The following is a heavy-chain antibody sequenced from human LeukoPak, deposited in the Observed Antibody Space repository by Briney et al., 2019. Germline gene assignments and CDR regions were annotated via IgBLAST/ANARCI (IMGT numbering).Heavy chain of an antibody. CDR3: ARDLGYSTTYFRH. Sequence: GGSLRLSCAASGFTFSSYGMHWVRQAPGKGLEWVAVIWYDGSNKYYADSVKGRFTISRDNSKNTLYLQMNSLRAEDTAVYYCARDLGYSTTYFRHWGQGTLVTVSS. D-gene: IGHD6-13*01. J-gene: IGHJ1*01. CDR1: GFTFSSYG. CDR2: IWYDGSNK. V-gene: IGHV3-33*01.